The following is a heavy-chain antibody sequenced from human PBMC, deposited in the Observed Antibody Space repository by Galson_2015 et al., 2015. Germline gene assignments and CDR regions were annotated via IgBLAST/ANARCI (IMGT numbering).Heavy chain of an antibody. V-gene: IGHV3-48*01. CDR2: ITGSSSTR. CDR1: GFPFSTYN. J-gene: IGHJ3*01. CDR3: ARRAKRSDAFDV. Sequence: LRLSCAASGFPFSTYNLIWVRQAPGKGLEYVSYITGSSSTRHYADSVKGRFTISRDNAKNSLYLRMNSLKGEDTAVYYCARRAKRSDAFDVWGQGTMVTVSS.